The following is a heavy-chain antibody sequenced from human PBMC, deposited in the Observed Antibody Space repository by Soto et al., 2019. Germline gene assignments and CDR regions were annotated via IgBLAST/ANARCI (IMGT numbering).Heavy chain of an antibody. D-gene: IGHD2-2*02. CDR1: GFTFSNYA. CDR3: AKEYTSISKGSFDY. CDR2: ITGSGGAT. V-gene: IGHV3-23*01. Sequence: GSVRLSCAASGFTFSNYAMNWVRQAPGKGLEWVSGITGSGGATFYADSVKGRFTISRDNSKNTVYLQVNSVRADDTAVYYCAKEYTSISKGSFDYWGQGALVTVSS. J-gene: IGHJ4*02.